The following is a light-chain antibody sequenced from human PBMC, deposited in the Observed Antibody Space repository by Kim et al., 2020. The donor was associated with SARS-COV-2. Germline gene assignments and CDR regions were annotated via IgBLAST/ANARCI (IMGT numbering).Light chain of an antibody. J-gene: IGLJ3*02. CDR3: QTWSDGLWV. CDR1: SGHSSHA. V-gene: IGLV4-69*01. Sequence: QPVLTQSPSASASLGASVKLTCTLSSGHSSHAIAWHQQQAEQGPRYLMKLNSDGSHSKGDVIPDRFSGSGSGAERYLTISSLQSEDEADYYCQTWSDGLWVFGGGTQLTVL. CDR2: LNSDGSH.